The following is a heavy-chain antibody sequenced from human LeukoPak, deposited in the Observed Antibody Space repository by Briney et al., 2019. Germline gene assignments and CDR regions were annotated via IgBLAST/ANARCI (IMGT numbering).Heavy chain of an antibody. J-gene: IGHJ4*02. D-gene: IGHD3-10*01. CDR2: IRYDGSNN. CDR1: GFTFSSYG. Sequence: PGGSLRLSCAASGFTFSSYGMHRVRQAPGKGLEWVAFIRYDGSNNFYADSVKGRFTISRDNSKHTLFLQMNSLRAEDTAVYYCAKDLYGSGSYQIRLFDYWGQGTLVTVSS. V-gene: IGHV3-30*02. CDR3: AKDLYGSGSYQIRLFDY.